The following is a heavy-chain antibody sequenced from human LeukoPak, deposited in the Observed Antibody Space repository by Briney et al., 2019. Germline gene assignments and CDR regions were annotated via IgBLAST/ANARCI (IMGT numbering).Heavy chain of an antibody. V-gene: IGHV4-30-4*01. CDR2: IYYSGST. D-gene: IGHD5/OR15-5a*01. CDR1: GGSISSGDYY. CDR3: ARDRGGLGTIDP. Sequence: SETLSLTCTVSGGSISSGDYYWSWIRQPPGKGLEWIGYIYYSGSTYYSPSLKSRVTISVDTSNNQFSLKLNSVTAADTAVYYCARDRGGLGTIDPWGQGTLVTVFS. J-gene: IGHJ5*02.